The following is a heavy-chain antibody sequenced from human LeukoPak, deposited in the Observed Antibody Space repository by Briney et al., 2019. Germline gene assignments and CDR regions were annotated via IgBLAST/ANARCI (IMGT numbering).Heavy chain of an antibody. CDR2: IYSSGST. CDR1: GDSISSGSYY. CDR3: ARRGVGATGSDY. Sequence: SETLSLTCTVSGDSISSGSYYWDRIRQPPGKGLDWIGSIYSSGSTYYSPSLKSRVTISVETSSHQFPLKLSSVTAADMAVYYCARRGVGATGSDYWGQRTLVTVSS. J-gene: IGHJ4*02. V-gene: IGHV4-39*01. D-gene: IGHD1-26*01.